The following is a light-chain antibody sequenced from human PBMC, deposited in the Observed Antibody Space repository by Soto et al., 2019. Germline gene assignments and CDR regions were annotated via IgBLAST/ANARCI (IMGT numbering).Light chain of an antibody. CDR1: SSNIGADFD. J-gene: IGLJ1*01. CDR3: QSYDSSLSGYV. CDR2: GNS. V-gene: IGLV1-40*01. Sequence: QSALTQAPSVSGAPGQRVTISCTGSSSNIGADFDVHWYQQLPGTAPKLLIYGNSNRPSGVPDRFSGSKSGTSASLAITGLQAEDEADYYCQSYDSSLSGYVFGTGTKLTVL.